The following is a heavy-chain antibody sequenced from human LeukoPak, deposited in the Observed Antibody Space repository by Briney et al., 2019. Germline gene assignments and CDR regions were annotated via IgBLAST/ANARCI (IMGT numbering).Heavy chain of an antibody. CDR1: SGSISSGDYY. Sequence: PSETLSLTCTVSSGSISSGDYYWSWIRLPPRKNLEWIGYIYYNGDTHYNSSLESRVTISVDTSKNQFSLKLSSVTAADTAVYYCARDCEFCDLLFYMNVWGKGTTVTVSS. J-gene: IGHJ6*03. CDR2: IYYNGDT. CDR3: ARDCEFCDLLFYMNV. D-gene: IGHD3-3*01. V-gene: IGHV4-30-4*08.